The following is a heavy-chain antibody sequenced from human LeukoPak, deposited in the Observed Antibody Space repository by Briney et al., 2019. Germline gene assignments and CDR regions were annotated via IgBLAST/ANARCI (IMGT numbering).Heavy chain of an antibody. Sequence: GESLKISCKGSGYSFNTNWIGWLRQMPGKGLEWMGIIYPADSDTRYSPSFQGQVTISADKSISTAYLQWSSLKASDIAIYYCARGGRTSYGMDVWGQGTTVTVSS. J-gene: IGHJ6*02. CDR1: GYSFNTNW. D-gene: IGHD1-14*01. CDR3: ARGGRTSYGMDV. V-gene: IGHV5-51*01. CDR2: IYPADSDT.